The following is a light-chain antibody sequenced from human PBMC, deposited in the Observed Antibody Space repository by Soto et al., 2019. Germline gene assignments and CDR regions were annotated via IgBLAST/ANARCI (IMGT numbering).Light chain of an antibody. CDR3: QQRSNWRPIT. CDR2: DAS. J-gene: IGKJ5*01. CDR1: QSGSRY. V-gene: IGKV3-11*01. Sequence: EIVLTQAPDTLSLSPGESATLSCRASQSGSRYLAWYQQKPDQTPRRRIDDASNRAAGIAARFSGSGSGTDFTLTISSMEPEDAALYYCQQRSNWRPITFGQGTRLEIK.